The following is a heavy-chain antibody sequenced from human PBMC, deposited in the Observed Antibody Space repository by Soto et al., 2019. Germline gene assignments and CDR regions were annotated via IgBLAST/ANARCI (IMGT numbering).Heavy chain of an antibody. V-gene: IGHV3-48*02. D-gene: IGHD2-2*01. CDR2: ISFSNTTT. J-gene: IGHJ4*02. Sequence: EVQLVESGGGFVHRGGSLRLSCAVSGFTFKSYGMNWVRQAPGKGLEWISDISFSNTTTYYADSVKGRFTISGDSAKNSLFLQMNSLRDEDTAVYYCARGKYQLLPKPFDFWGQGTQVIVSS. CDR3: ARGKYQLLPKPFDF. CDR1: GFTFKSYG.